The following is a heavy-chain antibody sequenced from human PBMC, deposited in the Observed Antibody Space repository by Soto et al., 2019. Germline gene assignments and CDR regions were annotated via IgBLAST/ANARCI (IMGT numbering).Heavy chain of an antibody. CDR2: IYYSGST. Sequence: SETLSLTCTVSGGSICSSSYYGGWIRQPPGKGLEWIGSIYYSGSTYYNPSLKSRVTISVDTSKNQFSLKLSSVTAADTAVYYCARHRHGSGSYYFILGNYMDVWGKGTTVTVSS. CDR3: ARHRHGSGSYYFILGNYMDV. CDR1: GGSICSSSYY. J-gene: IGHJ6*03. V-gene: IGHV4-39*01. D-gene: IGHD3-10*01.